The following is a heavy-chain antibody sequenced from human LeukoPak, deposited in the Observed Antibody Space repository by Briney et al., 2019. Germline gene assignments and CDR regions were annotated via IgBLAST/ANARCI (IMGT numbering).Heavy chain of an antibody. CDR1: ALTFSSYA. CDR2: MSKDGNKE. Sequence: HGTSLRLSCAASALTFSSYAMYWVRHAPGNGLEWVAPMSKDGNKEDYADCMKSRFTTCRDNCKETLYLQMRSLRPEDTAVYYCAREAYYGSGRSRQPSTVWGQGILVTVSS. D-gene: IGHD3-10*01. V-gene: IGHV3-30*15. J-gene: IGHJ4*02. CDR3: AREAYYGSGRSRQPSTV.